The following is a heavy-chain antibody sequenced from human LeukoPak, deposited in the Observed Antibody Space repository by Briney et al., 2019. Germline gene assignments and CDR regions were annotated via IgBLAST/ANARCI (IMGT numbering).Heavy chain of an antibody. CDR1: GGSISSYY. J-gene: IGHJ4*02. CDR2: IYYSGST. D-gene: IGHD3-16*02. CDR3: ERVERLGVLSFDY. V-gene: IGHV4-59*01. Sequence: SESLSLTCTVSGGSISSYYWSWIRQPPGKGLEWIGYIYYSGSTNYNPSLKSRVTISVDTSKNQFSLKLSYVTAADTAVYYCERVERLGVLSFDYWGQGTLVTVSS.